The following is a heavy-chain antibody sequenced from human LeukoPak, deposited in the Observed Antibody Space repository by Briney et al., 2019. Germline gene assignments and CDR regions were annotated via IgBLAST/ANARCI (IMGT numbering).Heavy chain of an antibody. CDR3: ARDVRGRTPLKLGMKWFDP. Sequence: PGGSLRLSCAASGFTFSDYYMSWIRQAPGEGLEWLAYISNSGDTRKYADSVTGRFTISRDNAKNSVFLQMNSLRAEDSGVYYCARDVRGRTPLKLGMKWFDPWGQGTRVTVSS. CDR1: GFTFSDYY. D-gene: IGHD7-27*01. J-gene: IGHJ5*02. V-gene: IGHV3-11*01. CDR2: ISNSGDTR.